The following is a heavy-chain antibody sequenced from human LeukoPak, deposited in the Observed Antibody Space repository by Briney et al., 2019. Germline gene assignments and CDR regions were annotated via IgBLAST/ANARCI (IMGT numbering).Heavy chain of an antibody. CDR3: AKVVGYCSSTSCEELNYFDY. Sequence: PGGSLRLSCAASGFTFSSYAMTWVRQAPGKGLEWVSSISGSGDYTNYAGSVKGRFTISRDNSKNTLYLQMNSLRAEDTAVYYCAKVVGYCSSTSCEELNYFDYWGQGTLVTVSS. D-gene: IGHD2-2*01. CDR2: ISGSGDYT. J-gene: IGHJ4*02. V-gene: IGHV3-23*01. CDR1: GFTFSSYA.